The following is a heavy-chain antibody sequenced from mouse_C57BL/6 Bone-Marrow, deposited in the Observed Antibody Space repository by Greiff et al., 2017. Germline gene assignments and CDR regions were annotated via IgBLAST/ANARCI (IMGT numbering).Heavy chain of an antibody. V-gene: IGHV14-3*01. CDR3: ARRDYGSSYDYAMDY. CDR2: IDPATGNT. CDR1: GFNIKNTY. D-gene: IGHD1-1*01. J-gene: IGHJ4*01. Sequence: VQLQQSVAELVRPGASVKLSCTASGFNIKNTYMHWVKQRPEQGLEWIGSIDPATGNTKYAPKFPGKATITSDTSSNTAYLQLSSLTSEDTTIYYCARRDYGSSYDYAMDYWGQGTSVTVSS.